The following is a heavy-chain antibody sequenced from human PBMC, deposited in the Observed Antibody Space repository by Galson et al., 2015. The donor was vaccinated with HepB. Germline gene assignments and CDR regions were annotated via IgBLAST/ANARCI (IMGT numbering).Heavy chain of an antibody. CDR3: ARLGITATETWFDP. V-gene: IGHV5-51*01. CDR1: GYTFTTYW. D-gene: IGHD1-7*01. J-gene: IGHJ5*02. Sequence: QSGAEVKKPGESLKTSCKASGYTFTTYWIGWVRQMPGKGLEWMGIVYPGGSDTRYSPSFQGQVTISADKSISTAFLQWSSLKASDTAVYYCARLGITATETWFDPWGQGTLVTVSS. CDR2: VYPGGSDT.